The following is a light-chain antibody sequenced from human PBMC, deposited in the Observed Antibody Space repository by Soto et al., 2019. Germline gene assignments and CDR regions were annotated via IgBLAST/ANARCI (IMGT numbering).Light chain of an antibody. CDR3: QQRKNWPRLT. Sequence: EIVFTQSPGTLSWSQGERATLYCRASQSVSSSYLAWYQQKPGQAHRLIIYGASSRATGIPDRFSGSGCGTDFTLTISGLEPEDFAVYYGQQRKNWPRLTFGGVTKVDIK. V-gene: IGKV3D-20*02. CDR1: QSVSSSY. J-gene: IGKJ4*01. CDR2: GAS.